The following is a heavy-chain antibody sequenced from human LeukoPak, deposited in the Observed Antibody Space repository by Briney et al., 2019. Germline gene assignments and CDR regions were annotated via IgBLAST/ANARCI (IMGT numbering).Heavy chain of an antibody. CDR2: IIPIFGTA. D-gene: IGHD3-22*01. J-gene: IGHJ4*02. Sequence: SVNVSCKASGGNFSSYAISWVRQAPGQGLEWMGGIIPIFGTANYAQKFQGRVTITTDESTSTAYMELSSLRSEDTAVYYCARSMGSGHYYVADYWGQGTLVTVSS. CDR3: ARSMGSGHYYVADY. CDR1: GGNFSSYA. V-gene: IGHV1-69*05.